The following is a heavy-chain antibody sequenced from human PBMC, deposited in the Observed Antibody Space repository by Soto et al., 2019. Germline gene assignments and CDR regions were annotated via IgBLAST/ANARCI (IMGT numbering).Heavy chain of an antibody. CDR3: ATYQWELLSYYFDY. CDR2: VIPIFGTA. CDR1: GGTFSSYA. V-gene: IGHV1-69*13. D-gene: IGHD1-26*01. J-gene: IGHJ4*02. Sequence: SVKVSCKASGGTFSSYAISWVRQAPGQGLEWMGGVIPIFGTANYAQKFQGRVTITADESTSTAYMELSSLRSEDTAVYYCATYQWELLSYYFDYWGQGTLVTVSS.